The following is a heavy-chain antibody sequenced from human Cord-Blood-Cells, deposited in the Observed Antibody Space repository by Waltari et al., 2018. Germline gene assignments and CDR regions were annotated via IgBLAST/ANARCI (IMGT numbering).Heavy chain of an antibody. D-gene: IGHD3-3*01. CDR1: ASPFRSYS. V-gene: IGHV3-21*01. CDR2: ISSSSSYI. CDR3: ARNDDFWSGYDY. Sequence: EMQLVESGGGLVKPGGSLRLSCAASASPFRSYSLTWVRQAPGKGLEWVSSISSSSSYIYYADSVKGRFTISRDNAKNSLYLQMNSLRAEDTAVYYCARNDDFWSGYDYWGQGTLVTVSS. J-gene: IGHJ4*02.